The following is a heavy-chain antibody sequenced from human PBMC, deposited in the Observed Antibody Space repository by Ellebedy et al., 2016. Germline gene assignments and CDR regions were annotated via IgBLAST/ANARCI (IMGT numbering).Heavy chain of an antibody. V-gene: IGHV4-59*08. Sequence: SETLSLTCTVSGGSISSYYWSWIRQPPGKGLEWIGYIYYSGSTNYNPSLKSRVTISVDTSKNQFSLKLSSVTAADTAVYYCARHEMVTWFGGYFDYWGQGTLVTVSS. CDR1: GGSISSYY. J-gene: IGHJ4*02. CDR2: IYYSGST. D-gene: IGHD3-10*01. CDR3: ARHEMVTWFGGYFDY.